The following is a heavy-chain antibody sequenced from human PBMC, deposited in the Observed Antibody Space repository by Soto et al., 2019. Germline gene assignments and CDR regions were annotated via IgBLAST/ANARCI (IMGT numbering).Heavy chain of an antibody. CDR2: ISYDGSNK. J-gene: IGHJ4*02. V-gene: IGHV3-30-3*01. CDR1: GFTFSSYA. CDR3: ARDLRQLGELDY. Sequence: GSLRLSCAASGFTFSSYAMHWVRQAPGKGLEWVAVISYDGSNKYYADSVKGRFTISRDNSKNTLYLQINSLRAEDTAVYYCARDLRQLGELDYWGQGTLVTVSS. D-gene: IGHD3-10*01.